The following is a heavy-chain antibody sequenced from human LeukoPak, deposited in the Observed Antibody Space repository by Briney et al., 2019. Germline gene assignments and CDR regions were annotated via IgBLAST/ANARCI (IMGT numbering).Heavy chain of an antibody. J-gene: IGHJ4*02. CDR3: VIWGDYDVLTGYYVPDY. CDR2: ITGSGTST. CDR1: GFTFSNYA. Sequence: GGSPRLSCVASGFTFSNYAMSWVRQAPGKGLEWVSAITGSGTSTYYADSLKVRFTISRENSKNTVFLQMNSLRHEDTAIYYCVIWGDYDVLTGYYVPDYWGQGTLVTVSS. V-gene: IGHV3-23*01. D-gene: IGHD3-9*01.